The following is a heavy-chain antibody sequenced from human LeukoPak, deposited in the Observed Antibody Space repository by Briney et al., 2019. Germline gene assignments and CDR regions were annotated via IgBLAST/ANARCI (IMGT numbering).Heavy chain of an antibody. CDR3: ARVGDYSNYVLSY. V-gene: IGHV4-38-2*02. CDR2: IYHTGST. CDR1: GYSISGGYY. Sequence: SETLSLTCTVSGYSISGGYYWGWIRQPPGKGLEWIGSIYHTGSTYYNPSLKNRVTISVDTSKNQFSLKLSSVTAADTAVYYRARVGDYSNYVLSYWGQGTLVTVSS. J-gene: IGHJ4*02. D-gene: IGHD4-11*01.